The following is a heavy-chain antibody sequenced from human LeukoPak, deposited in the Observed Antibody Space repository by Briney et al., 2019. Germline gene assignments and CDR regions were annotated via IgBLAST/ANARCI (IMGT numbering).Heavy chain of an antibody. CDR3: ARHVGTALYGQYYFDY. Sequence: SETLSFTCTVSGGSISSSTYYWGWIRQPPGKALEWIGSISYSESTYYSPSLKSRVTISLHTSKNHFSLKLNSVTAADTAVYYCARHVGTALYGQYYFDYWGQGTLVTVSS. CDR1: GGSISSSTYY. CDR2: ISYSEST. V-gene: IGHV4-39*01. D-gene: IGHD4-17*01. J-gene: IGHJ4*02.